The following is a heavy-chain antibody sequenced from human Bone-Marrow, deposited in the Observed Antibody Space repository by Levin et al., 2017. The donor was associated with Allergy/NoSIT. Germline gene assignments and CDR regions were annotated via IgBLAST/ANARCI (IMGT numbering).Heavy chain of an antibody. Sequence: GGSLRLSCAASGILFSSYDMNWVRQAPGKGLEWVSSISAGGNYIYYADSVKGRFTISRDNSKNSLFLQMNSLRAEDTAVYYCASWSMYHYDRSAFDYFYYAMDVSGQGATVTGSS. CDR1: GILFSSYD. J-gene: IGHJ6*02. V-gene: IGHV3-21*01. CDR3: ASWSMYHYDRSAFDYFYYAMDV. CDR2: ISAGGNYI. D-gene: IGHD3-22*01.